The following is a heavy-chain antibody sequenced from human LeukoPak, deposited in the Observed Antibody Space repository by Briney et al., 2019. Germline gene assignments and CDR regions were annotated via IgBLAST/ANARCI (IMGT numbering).Heavy chain of an antibody. CDR1: GSTFSGYW. D-gene: IGHD3-16*01. CDR3: ARDPGDDCWGGFDC. CDR2: IKQDGSQE. Sequence: GGSLRLSCTAPGSTFSGYWMTGVRQAPGKGLEWVANIKQDGSQEEYVDSVKGRFTISRDNAMDLLHLQMNSLRAEDTAIYYCARDPGDDCWGGFDCWGQGTLVTVSS. V-gene: IGHV3-7*05. J-gene: IGHJ4*02.